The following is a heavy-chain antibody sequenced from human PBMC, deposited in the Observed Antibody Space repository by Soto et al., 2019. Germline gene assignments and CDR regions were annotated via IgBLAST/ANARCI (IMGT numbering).Heavy chain of an antibody. CDR1: GYTFTGYY. CDR3: ARGGGVPLWFGESPSAPVDY. J-gene: IGHJ4*02. CDR2: INPNSGGT. Sequence: QVQLVQSGAEVKKPGASVKVSCKASGYTFTGYYMHWVRQAPGQGLEWMGWINPNSGGTNYAQKSQGWVTMPRDTSISTAYMELSRLRSDDTSVYYCARGGGVPLWFGESPSAPVDYWGQGTLDTVSS. V-gene: IGHV1-2*04. D-gene: IGHD3-10*01.